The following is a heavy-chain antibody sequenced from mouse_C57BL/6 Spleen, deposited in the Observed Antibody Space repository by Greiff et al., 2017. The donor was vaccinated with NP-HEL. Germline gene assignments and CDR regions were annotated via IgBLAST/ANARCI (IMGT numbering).Heavy chain of an antibody. CDR1: GFTFSDYY. V-gene: IGHV5-16*01. CDR2: INYDGSST. Sequence: DVQLVESEGGLVQPGSSMKLSCTASGFTFSDYYMAWVRQVPEKGLEWVANINYDGSSTYYLDSLKSRFIISRDNAKNILYLQMSSLKSEDTATYYCAREGRYDAMDYWGQGTSVTVSS. D-gene: IGHD1-1*01. CDR3: AREGRYDAMDY. J-gene: IGHJ4*01.